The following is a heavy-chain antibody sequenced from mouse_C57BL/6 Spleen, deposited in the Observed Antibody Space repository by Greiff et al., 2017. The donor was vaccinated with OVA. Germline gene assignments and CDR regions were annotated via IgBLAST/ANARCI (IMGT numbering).Heavy chain of an antibody. J-gene: IGHJ4*01. CDR3: TRSVAMDY. CDR2: IDPETGGT. CDR1: GYTFTDYE. Sequence: LMESGAELVRPGASVTLSCKASGYTFTDYEMHWVKQTPVHGLEWIGAIDPETGGTAYNQKFKGKAILTADKSSSTAYMELRSLTSEDSAVYYCTRSVAMDYWGQGTSVTVSS. V-gene: IGHV1-15*01.